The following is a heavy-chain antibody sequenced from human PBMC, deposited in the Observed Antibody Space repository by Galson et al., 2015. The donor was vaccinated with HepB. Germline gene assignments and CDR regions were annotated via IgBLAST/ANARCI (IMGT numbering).Heavy chain of an antibody. D-gene: IGHD3-9*01. CDR1: GGTFSSYA. Sequence: SVKVSCKASGGTFSSYAISWVRQAPGQGLEWMGGIIPIFGTANYAQKFQGRVTITADESTSTTYMELSSLTSEDTAVFYCARESRPDGDIRYWGQGTLVTVSS. CDR3: ARESRPDGDIRY. CDR2: IIPIFGTA. V-gene: IGHV1-69*13. J-gene: IGHJ4*02.